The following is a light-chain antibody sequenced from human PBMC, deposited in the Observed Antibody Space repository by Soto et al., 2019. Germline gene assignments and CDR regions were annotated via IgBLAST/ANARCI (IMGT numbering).Light chain of an antibody. V-gene: IGKV3-15*01. J-gene: IGKJ1*01. CDR3: QQYNNWPPDRT. CDR1: QSVGSN. Sequence: EIVMTQSPATLSVSPGERATLSCRASQSVGSNLAWYQQKPGQAPRLLIYGASTRATGIPARFSGSGSGTESTLTISSLQSEDVAIYFCQQYNNWPPDRTFGQGTKVEIK. CDR2: GAS.